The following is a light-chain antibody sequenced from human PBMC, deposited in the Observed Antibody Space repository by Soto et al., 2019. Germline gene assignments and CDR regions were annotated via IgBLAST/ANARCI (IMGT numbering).Light chain of an antibody. J-gene: IGKJ3*01. V-gene: IGKV1-39*01. CDR1: QSISRY. CDR3: QQSYSSPGGT. Sequence: DIQMTQSPSSLSASVGDRVTITCRASQSISRYLNWYQQKPGKAPKLLIYAASSLQSGVPSRFSGSGSGTDFTLTISSLQPEDFATYYCQQSYSSPGGTFGPGTKVDIK. CDR2: AAS.